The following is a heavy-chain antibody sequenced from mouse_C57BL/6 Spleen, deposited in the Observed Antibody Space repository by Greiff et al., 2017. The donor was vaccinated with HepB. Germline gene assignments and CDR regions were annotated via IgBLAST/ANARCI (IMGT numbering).Heavy chain of an antibody. CDR3: TGGPGGFAY. V-gene: IGHV6-3*01. CDR2: IRLKSDNYAT. CDR1: GFTFSNYW. J-gene: IGHJ3*01. Sequence: EVKVVESGGGLVQPGGSMKLSCVASGFTFSNYWMNWVRQSPEKGLEWVAQIRLKSDNYATHYAESVKGGFTISRDDSKSSVYLQMNNLRAEDTGIYYCTGGPGGFAYWGQGTLVTVSA.